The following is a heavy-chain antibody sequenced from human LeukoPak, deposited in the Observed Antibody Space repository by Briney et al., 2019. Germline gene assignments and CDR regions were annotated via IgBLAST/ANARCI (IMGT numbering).Heavy chain of an antibody. D-gene: IGHD3-3*01. V-gene: IGHV1-18*01. Sequence: ASVKVSCRASGYTFTSYGISWVRQAPGQGLEWTGWISAYNGNTNYAQKLQGRLTMTTDTSTSTAYMEVRSLRSDDTAVYYCARALSDDFWSAYQDYWGQGTLVTVSS. J-gene: IGHJ4*02. CDR3: ARALSDDFWSAYQDY. CDR2: ISAYNGNT. CDR1: GYTFTSYG.